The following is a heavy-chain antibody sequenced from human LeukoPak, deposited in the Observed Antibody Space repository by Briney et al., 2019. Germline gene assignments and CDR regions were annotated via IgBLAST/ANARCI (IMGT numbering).Heavy chain of an antibody. D-gene: IGHD3-10*01. CDR3: ARADSLGNYYDV. CDR1: GYTLTELS. Sequence: ASVKVSCKVSGYTLTELSMHWVRQAPGKGLEWMGGFDPEDGETIYAQKFQGRVTMTEDTSATAAYMELSSLRSEDTAVYFCARADSLGNYYDVWGQGTRVTVSS. J-gene: IGHJ4*02. V-gene: IGHV1-24*01. CDR2: FDPEDGET.